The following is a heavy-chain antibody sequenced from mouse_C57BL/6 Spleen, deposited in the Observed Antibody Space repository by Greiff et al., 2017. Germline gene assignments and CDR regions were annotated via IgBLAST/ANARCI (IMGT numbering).Heavy chain of an antibody. J-gene: IGHJ2*01. D-gene: IGHD3-2*02. Sequence: VQLQEPGAELVKPGASVKLSCKASGYTFTSYWMQWVKQRPGQGLEWIGEIDPSDSYTNYNQKFKGKATLTVDTSSSTAYMQLSSLTSEDSAVYYCARSLDSSGYSDYWGQGTTLTVSS. V-gene: IGHV1-50*01. CDR1: GYTFTSYW. CDR2: IDPSDSYT. CDR3: ARSLDSSGYSDY.